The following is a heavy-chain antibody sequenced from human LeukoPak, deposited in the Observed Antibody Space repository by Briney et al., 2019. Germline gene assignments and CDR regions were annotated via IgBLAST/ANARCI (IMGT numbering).Heavy chain of an antibody. CDR2: ITGSGGST. V-gene: IGHV3-23*01. D-gene: IGHD2-2*01. Sequence: GGSLRLSCAASGFTFSDHYIDWVRQAPGKGLEWVSTITGSGGSTYYADSVKGRFTISRDNSKNTLYLQMNSLRAEDTAVYYCAKDACSSSTCYAFDYWGQGTLVPVSS. CDR1: GFTFSDHY. CDR3: AKDACSSSTCYAFDY. J-gene: IGHJ4*02.